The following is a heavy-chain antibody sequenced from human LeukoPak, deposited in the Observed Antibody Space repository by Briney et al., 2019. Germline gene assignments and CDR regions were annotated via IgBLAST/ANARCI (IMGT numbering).Heavy chain of an antibody. V-gene: IGHV3-7*01. CDR2: IRQDESER. D-gene: IGHD3-10*01. J-gene: IGHJ6*03. Sequence: GGSLRLSCEGSGFSFSSYWMTWVRQSPGKGPEWVANIRQDESERYTVDSVKGRFTISRDNAKNSVYLHMNSLRAEDTALYYCARLSAYYYGSFFYYYMDVWGKGPRSPSP. CDR3: ARLSAYYYGSFFYYYMDV. CDR1: GFSFSSYW.